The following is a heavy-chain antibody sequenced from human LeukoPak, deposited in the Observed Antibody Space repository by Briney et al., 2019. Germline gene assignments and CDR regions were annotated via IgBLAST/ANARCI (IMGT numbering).Heavy chain of an antibody. CDR1: GGSIRSYY. Sequence: SETLSLTCTVSGGSIRSYYWSWIRQPPGKGLEWIGYIYNSGSTNYNPSLKSRVTMSVDTSKNQFSLKLSPVTAADTAVYYCASSYGSGTYHYFAYWGQGTLVTVSS. J-gene: IGHJ4*02. CDR2: IYNSGST. CDR3: ASSYGSGTYHYFAY. D-gene: IGHD3-10*01. V-gene: IGHV4-59*01.